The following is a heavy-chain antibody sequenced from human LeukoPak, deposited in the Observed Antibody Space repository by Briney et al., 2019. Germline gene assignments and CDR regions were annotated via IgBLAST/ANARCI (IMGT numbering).Heavy chain of an antibody. CDR2: SGSGGST. J-gene: IGHJ4*02. CDR1: GFIFSSYG. D-gene: IGHD1-26*01. CDR3: AKGDYSGSYYFDN. V-gene: IGHV3-23*01. Sequence: GGSLRLSCAVSGFIFSSYGMSWVRQAPGKGLEWVSVSGSGGSTYYADSVKGRFTISRDNSKNTLHLQMNSLRAEDTAVYYCAKGDYSGSYYFDNWGQGTLVTVSS.